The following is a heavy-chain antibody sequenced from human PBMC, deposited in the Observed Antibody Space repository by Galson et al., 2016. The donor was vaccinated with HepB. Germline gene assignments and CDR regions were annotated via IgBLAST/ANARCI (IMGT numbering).Heavy chain of an antibody. CDR3: ARGYCSSTSCKPPDYYYGLDV. Sequence: SVKVSCKASGYIFTAYYIHWVRQAPGQGLEWMGILNPDDGSTTYAQNFQGRVTMTRDTSTTTVYMEMSSLRCDDAAVYYCARGYCSSTSCKPPDYYYGLDVWGQGTTVTFSS. J-gene: IGHJ6*02. CDR1: GYIFTAYY. CDR2: LNPDDGST. D-gene: IGHD2-2*01. V-gene: IGHV1-46*01.